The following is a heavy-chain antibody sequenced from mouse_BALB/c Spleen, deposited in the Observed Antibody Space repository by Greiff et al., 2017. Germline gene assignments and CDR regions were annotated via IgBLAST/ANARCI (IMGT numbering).Heavy chain of an antibody. Sequence: VQLKESGAELVRSGASVKLSCTASGFNIKDYYMHWVKQRPEQGLEWIGWIDPENGDTEYAPKFQGKATMTADTSSNTAYLQLSSLTSEDTAVYYCNRIGDWYFDVWGAGTTVTVSS. J-gene: IGHJ1*01. CDR1: GFNIKDYY. V-gene: IGHV14-4*02. CDR2: IDPENGDT. CDR3: NRIGDWYFDV. D-gene: IGHD2-14*01.